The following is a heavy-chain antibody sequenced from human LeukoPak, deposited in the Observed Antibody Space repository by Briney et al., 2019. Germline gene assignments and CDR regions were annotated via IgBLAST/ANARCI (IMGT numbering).Heavy chain of an antibody. Sequence: PGRSLRLSCAASGFTFSSYGMHWVRQAPGKGLEWVAVISYDGSNKYYADSVKGRFTISRDNSKNTLYLQMNSLRAEDTAVYYCAKESQVYYLGLYYFDYWGQGTLVTVSS. CDR1: GFTFSSYG. CDR3: AKESQVYYLGLYYFDY. V-gene: IGHV3-30*18. D-gene: IGHD3-10*01. J-gene: IGHJ4*02. CDR2: ISYDGSNK.